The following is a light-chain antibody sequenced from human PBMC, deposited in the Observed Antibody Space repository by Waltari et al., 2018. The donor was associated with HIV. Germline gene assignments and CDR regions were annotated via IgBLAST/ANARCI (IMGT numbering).Light chain of an antibody. CDR2: AAS. CDR1: QGVRDD. V-gene: IGKV1-17*02. CDR3: LQHNSYPLIT. J-gene: IGKJ5*01. Sequence: DIQMTQSPSSLSASVGDRVVINCRASQGVRDDLGWFQQKPGQAPKRLIYAASKLQSGVPPRFSGTGSETYFTFTISDLHPEDSATYFCLQHNSYPLITLGQGTRLEI.